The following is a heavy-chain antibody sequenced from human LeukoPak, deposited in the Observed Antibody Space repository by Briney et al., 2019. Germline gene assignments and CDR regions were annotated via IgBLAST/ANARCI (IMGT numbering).Heavy chain of an antibody. CDR1: GYTLTDVS. J-gene: IGHJ5*02. CDR2: FDPEGGET. CDR3: GIGRKFDWLLCHH. V-gene: IGHV1-24*01. D-gene: IGHD3-9*01. Sequence: ASVKVSCKISGYTLTDVSMHWVRQAPGKGLEWMGGFDPEGGETVYAQKFQGRVTMTEDPSADTAYMELRSLSSEDTAVYYCGIGRKFDWLLCHHWGRGTLVTVPS.